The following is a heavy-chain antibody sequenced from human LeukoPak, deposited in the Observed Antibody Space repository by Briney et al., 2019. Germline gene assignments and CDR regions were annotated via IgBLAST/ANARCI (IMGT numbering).Heavy chain of an antibody. CDR2: SIISGTTT. V-gene: IGHV3-48*03. CDR1: GFIFSNYE. D-gene: IGHD1-26*01. CDR3: ARYSIVGAYRSRDG. Sequence: GGSLRLSCAASGFIFSNYEMNWVRQAPGKGREWVSYSIISGTTTHYADSVKGRFIMFREHAKSLLYLQMNSLRAEDTAIYYCARYSIVGAYRSRDGWGQGTLVTVSS. J-gene: IGHJ4*02.